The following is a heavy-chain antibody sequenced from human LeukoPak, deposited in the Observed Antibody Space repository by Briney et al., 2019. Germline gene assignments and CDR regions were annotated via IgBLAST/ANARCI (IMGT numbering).Heavy chain of an antibody. CDR3: ARDPTNGYCSGGTCSDY. J-gene: IGHJ4*02. Sequence: LGGSLRLSCAASGFTFRNYWMTWVRQAPGKGLEWVANIKEDGSEKYYVGSVKGRFTISRDNAENSLSLQMNSLRAEDTAVYYCARDPTNGYCSGGTCSDYWGQGTLVTVSS. CDR2: IKEDGSEK. V-gene: IGHV3-7*03. CDR1: GFTFRNYW. D-gene: IGHD2-15*01.